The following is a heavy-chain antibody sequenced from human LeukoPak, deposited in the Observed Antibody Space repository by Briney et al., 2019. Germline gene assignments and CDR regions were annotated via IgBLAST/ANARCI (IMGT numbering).Heavy chain of an antibody. J-gene: IGHJ4*02. D-gene: IGHD3/OR15-3a*01. Sequence: GGSLRLSCTASGFTFSSYWMHWVRQAPGKGLVWVSRINSDGSRTYYADSVKGRFTISIDNAKNTLYLQMNSLRAEDTAVYYCARARGNNYGFFDYWGQGILVTVSS. CDR3: ARARGNNYGFFDY. V-gene: IGHV3-74*01. CDR2: INSDGSRT. CDR1: GFTFSSYW.